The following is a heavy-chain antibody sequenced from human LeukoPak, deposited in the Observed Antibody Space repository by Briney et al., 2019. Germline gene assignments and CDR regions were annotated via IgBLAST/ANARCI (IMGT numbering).Heavy chain of an antibody. CDR2: ISSSSSYI. Sequence: VGLLRFSCEASGLTSSSYSMNWVRQAPGEGLESVSSISSSSSYIYYADSVKGRFTISRDNAKNSLYLQMNSLRAEDTAVYYCARGSGRSYLPFDYWGQGTLVTVSA. CDR3: ARGSGRSYLPFDY. J-gene: IGHJ4*02. D-gene: IGHD1-26*01. CDR1: GLTSSSYS. V-gene: IGHV3-21*01.